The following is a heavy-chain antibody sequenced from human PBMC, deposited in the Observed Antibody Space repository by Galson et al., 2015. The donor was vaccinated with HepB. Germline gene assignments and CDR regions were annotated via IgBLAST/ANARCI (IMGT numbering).Heavy chain of an antibody. CDR2: INPSGGST. J-gene: IGHJ4*02. V-gene: IGHV1-46*01. CDR3: ARDFRGGISITMVRGSVLYYFDY. Sequence: SVKVSCKASGYTFTSYYMHWVRQAPGQGLEWMGIINPSGGSTSYAQKFQGRVTMTRDTSTSTVYMELSSLRSEDTAVYYCARDFRGGISITMVRGSVLYYFDYWGQGTLVTVSS. CDR1: GYTFTSYY. D-gene: IGHD3-10*01.